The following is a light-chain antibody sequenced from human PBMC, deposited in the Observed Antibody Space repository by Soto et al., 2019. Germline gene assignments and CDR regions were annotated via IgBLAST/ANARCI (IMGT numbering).Light chain of an antibody. CDR2: RNN. Sequence: QLVLTQPPSASGTPGQRVTISCSGSSSNIGSKYVYWYQQLPGTAPKLLIYRNNQRPSGVPDRFSGSTSGTPASLAISGLRSEDEADYYCEAWDDSLSGVIFGGGTKLTVL. CDR3: EAWDDSLSGVI. V-gene: IGLV1-47*01. CDR1: SSNIGSKY. J-gene: IGLJ2*01.